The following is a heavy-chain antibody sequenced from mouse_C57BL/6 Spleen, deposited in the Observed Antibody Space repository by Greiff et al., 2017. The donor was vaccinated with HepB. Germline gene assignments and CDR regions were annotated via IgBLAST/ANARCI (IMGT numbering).Heavy chain of an antibody. CDR3: ARWGFYYGRDYFDY. J-gene: IGHJ2*01. CDR2: IYPGDGDT. Sequence: VQRVESGPELVKPGASVKISCKASGYAFSSSWMNWVKQRPGKGLEWIGRIYPGDGDTNYNGKFKGKATLTADKSSSTAYMQLSSLTSEDSAVYFCARWGFYYGRDYFDYWGQGTTLTVSS. V-gene: IGHV1-82*01. CDR1: GYAFSSSW. D-gene: IGHD1-1*01.